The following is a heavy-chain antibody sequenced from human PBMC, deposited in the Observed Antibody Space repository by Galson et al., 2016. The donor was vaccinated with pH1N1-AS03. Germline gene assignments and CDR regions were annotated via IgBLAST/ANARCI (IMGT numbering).Heavy chain of an antibody. CDR3: ARHNEAATLSAPSDS. J-gene: IGHJ5*01. V-gene: IGHV5-51*01. CDR2: IYPGDSDT. D-gene: IGHD6-25*01. CDR1: GYTFYSSW. Sequence: QSGAEVKKPGESLKISCKGSGYTFYSSWIGWVRQKPGKGLEWMGIIYPGDSDTRYSPSFQGQVTISADKSINTAYLQWSSLKASDTAIYYCARHNEAATLSAPSDSWGQGTVVTVSS.